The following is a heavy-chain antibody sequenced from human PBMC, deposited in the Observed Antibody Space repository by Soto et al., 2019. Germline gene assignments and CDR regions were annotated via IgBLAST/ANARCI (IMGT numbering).Heavy chain of an antibody. CDR3: ARDYYESGGYFDC. CDR1: GDNVSSNSAA. Sequence: SPTLSLPCAISGDNVSSNSAAWNWIRQSPSRGLEWLGRTYYRSKWNTDYAVSVNSRITISPDTSKNQFSLQLKSVTPEDTGVYYCARDYYESGGYFDCWGQGNLVTVSS. V-gene: IGHV6-1*01. J-gene: IGHJ4*02. CDR2: TYYRSKWNT. D-gene: IGHD3-22*01.